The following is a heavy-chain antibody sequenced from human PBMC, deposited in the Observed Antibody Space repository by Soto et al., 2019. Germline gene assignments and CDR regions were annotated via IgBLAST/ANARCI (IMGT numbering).Heavy chain of an antibody. Sequence: GASVKVSCKASGYTFTSYGISWVRQAPGQGLEWMGWISAYNGNTNYAQKLQGRVTMTTDTSTSTAYMELRSLRSDDTAVYYCARATQYVFWSGSPLSWFDPWGQGTLVTVST. J-gene: IGHJ5*02. D-gene: IGHD3-3*01. V-gene: IGHV1-18*01. CDR1: GYTFTSYG. CDR2: ISAYNGNT. CDR3: ARATQYVFWSGSPLSWFDP.